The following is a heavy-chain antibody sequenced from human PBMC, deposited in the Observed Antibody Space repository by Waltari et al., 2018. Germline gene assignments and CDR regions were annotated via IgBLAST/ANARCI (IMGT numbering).Heavy chain of an antibody. CDR3: ARRAYYYDGSPLDY. D-gene: IGHD3-22*01. V-gene: IGHV4-39*07. Sequence: TDYWGWIRQPPGKGLEWIGSIYYSGRTYYNPSLKSRVTISLDTSRNQFSLKLSSVTAADTAVYYCARRAYYYDGSPLDYWGQGTLVTVSS. J-gene: IGHJ4*02. CDR1: TDY. CDR2: IYYSGRT.